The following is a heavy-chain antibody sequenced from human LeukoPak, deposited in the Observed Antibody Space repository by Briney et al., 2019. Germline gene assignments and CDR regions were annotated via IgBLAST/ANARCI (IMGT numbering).Heavy chain of an antibody. Sequence: ASVKVSCTASGYTFTIYYMHWVRQAPGQGLEWMGIINPSGGSTSYAQKFQGRVTMTRDTSTSTVYMELSSLRSEDTAVYYCATRTAALIDYWGQGTLVTVSS. CDR1: GYTFTIYY. CDR3: ATRTAALIDY. D-gene: IGHD6-25*01. V-gene: IGHV1-46*01. CDR2: INPSGGST. J-gene: IGHJ4*02.